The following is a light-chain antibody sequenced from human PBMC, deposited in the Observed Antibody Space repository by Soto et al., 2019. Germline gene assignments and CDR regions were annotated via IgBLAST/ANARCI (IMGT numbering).Light chain of an antibody. CDR2: GAS. Sequence: ELVLTQSPGPLSLSPGERATLSCRASQTVSSSYLAWYQQKPGQAPRLLIYGASTRATGIPGRFSGSASGTDVTLTISRLEPEDFAVYYCQQYGPSPMYTFGPGTNLEIK. CDR3: QQYGPSPMYT. CDR1: QTVSSSY. V-gene: IGKV3-20*01. J-gene: IGKJ2*01.